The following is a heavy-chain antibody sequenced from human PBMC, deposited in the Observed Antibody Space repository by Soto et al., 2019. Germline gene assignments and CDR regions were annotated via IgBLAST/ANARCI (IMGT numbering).Heavy chain of an antibody. V-gene: IGHV1-18*01. Sequence: QVQLVQSGAEVKKPGASVKVSCKASGYTFSNYGISWVRQAPGQGLEWMGWISGYNDNTNYAQNLQGRVTMTTDPSTRTAYMDLRSLRSDDTAVYYCARKSSSSSWFDPWGQGTLVTVSS. CDR1: GYTFSNYG. J-gene: IGHJ5*02. CDR3: ARKSSSSSWFDP. CDR2: ISGYNDNT. D-gene: IGHD6-6*01.